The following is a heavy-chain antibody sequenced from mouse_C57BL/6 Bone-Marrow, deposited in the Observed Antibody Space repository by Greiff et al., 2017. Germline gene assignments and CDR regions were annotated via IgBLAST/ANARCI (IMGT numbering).Heavy chain of an antibody. D-gene: IGHD2-1*01. CDR2: IYPGGGYT. J-gene: IGHJ3*01. CDR1: GYTFTNYW. Sequence: VQLQQSGAELVRPGTSVKMSCKASGYTFTNYWIGWAKQRPGHGLEWIGDIYPGGGYTNYHEKFKGKDTLTGDKSSSTAYMQFSSLTSEDSAIYYCARHGIYSAGFAYWGQGTLITVSA. CDR3: ARHGIYSAGFAY. V-gene: IGHV1-63*01.